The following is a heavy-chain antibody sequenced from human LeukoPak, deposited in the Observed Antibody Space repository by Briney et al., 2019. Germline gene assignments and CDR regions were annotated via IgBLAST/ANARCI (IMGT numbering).Heavy chain of an antibody. CDR3: ARDRRVGATGLSVDAFDI. J-gene: IGHJ3*02. Sequence: PGGSLRLSCAASGFTFSNYNMNWVRQAPGKGLEWVSYISSSSSTIYYADSVKGRFTISRDNAKNSLYLQMNSLRAEDTALYYCARDRRVGATGLSVDAFDIWGQGTMVTASS. V-gene: IGHV3-48*01. CDR1: GFTFSNYN. CDR2: ISSSSSTI. D-gene: IGHD1-26*01.